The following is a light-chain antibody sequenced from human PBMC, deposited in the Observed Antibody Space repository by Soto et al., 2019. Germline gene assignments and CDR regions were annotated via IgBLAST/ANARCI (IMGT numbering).Light chain of an antibody. V-gene: IGKV1-5*03. CDR1: QTIRSW. Sequence: DIQMTQSPSTPSGSVGDRVTITCRASQTIRSWLAWYQQKPGKAPKLLIYKASTLKSGVPSRFSGSGSGTEFTLTISSLQPDDFATYYCQHYNSYSEAFGQGTKVDIK. CDR3: QHYNSYSEA. J-gene: IGKJ1*01. CDR2: KAS.